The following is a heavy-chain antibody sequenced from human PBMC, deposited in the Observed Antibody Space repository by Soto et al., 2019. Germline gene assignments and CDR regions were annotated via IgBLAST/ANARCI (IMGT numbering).Heavy chain of an antibody. Sequence: QVQLVESGGGVVQPGRSLRLSCAASGFTFSNYGMHWVRQAPGKGLEWVAVISYHGRDKYYADSVKGRFTISRDNSKNTLYLQMDSLRAEDTAVYYCEKDHLTTTVTTVGYWGQGTLVTVSS. J-gene: IGHJ4*02. CDR1: GFTFSNYG. CDR2: ISYHGRDK. D-gene: IGHD4-17*01. CDR3: EKDHLTTTVTTVGY. V-gene: IGHV3-30*18.